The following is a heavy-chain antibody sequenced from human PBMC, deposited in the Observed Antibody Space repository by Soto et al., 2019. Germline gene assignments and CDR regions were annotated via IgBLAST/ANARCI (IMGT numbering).Heavy chain of an antibody. V-gene: IGHV3-30-3*01. D-gene: IGHD5-12*01. CDR1: GFTFSSYA. CDR3: AREFAVATIRGYYYGMDV. Sequence: PGESLNISCAASGFTFSSYAMHWVRQAPGKGLEWVAVISYDGSNKYYADSVKGRFTISRDNSKNTLYLQMNSLRAEDTAVYYCAREFAVATIRGYYYGMDVWGQGTTVTVSS. J-gene: IGHJ6*02. CDR2: ISYDGSNK.